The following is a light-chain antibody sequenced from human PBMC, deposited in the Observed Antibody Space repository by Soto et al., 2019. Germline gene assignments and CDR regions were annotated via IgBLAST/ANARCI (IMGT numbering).Light chain of an antibody. CDR3: QHHNKWPPV. CDR1: QSVRSD. V-gene: IGKV3-15*01. J-gene: IGKJ1*01. Sequence: ELVMTQSPVILSVSPGASATLSCTASQSVRSDLAWYQQRPGQAPRLLIYGASTRATGIPAKFSGSGSGTEFTITISSLQSEDCAVYYCQHHNKWPPVFGQGTKVDNK. CDR2: GAS.